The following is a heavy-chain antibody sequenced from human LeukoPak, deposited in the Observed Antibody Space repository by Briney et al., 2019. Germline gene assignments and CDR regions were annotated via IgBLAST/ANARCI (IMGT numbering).Heavy chain of an antibody. D-gene: IGHD3-22*01. V-gene: IGHV1-69*01. CDR1: VGTFSSYA. J-gene: IGHJ3*02. CDR3: ARGGYSDTSGSRDAFDI. CDR2: IIPIFGTA. Sequence: SVKVSCKASVGTFSSYAISWVRQAPGQGLEWMGGIIPIFGTANYAQKFQGRVTITADESTSTAYMELSSLRSEDTAVYYCARGGYSDTSGSRDAFDIWGQGTMVTVSS.